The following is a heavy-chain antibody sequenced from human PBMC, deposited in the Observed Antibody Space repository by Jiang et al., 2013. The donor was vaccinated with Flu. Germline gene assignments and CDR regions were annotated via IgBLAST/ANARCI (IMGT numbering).Heavy chain of an antibody. CDR2: ISYDGSNK. D-gene: IGHD2-2*01. V-gene: IGHV3-30-3*01. CDR1: GFTFSSYA. J-gene: IGHJ4*02. CDR3: ARDPTAPRTSHYFDY. Sequence: QLLESGGGVVQPGRSLRLSCAASGFTFSSYAMHWVRQAPGKGLEWVAVISYDGSNKYYADSVKGRFTISRDNSKNTLYLQMNSLRAEDTAVYYCARDPTAPRTSHYFDYWGQGTLVTVSS.